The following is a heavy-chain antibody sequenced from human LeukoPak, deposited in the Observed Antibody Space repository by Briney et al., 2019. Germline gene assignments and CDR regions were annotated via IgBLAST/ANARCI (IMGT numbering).Heavy chain of an antibody. Sequence: GGSLRLSCAASGFTFSSYAMHWVRQAPGKGLEWVAVISYDGSNKYYADSVKGRFTISRDNSKNTLYLQMHSLRAEDTAVYYCARVRYSSSCLPLGDYWGQGTLVTVSS. D-gene: IGHD6-13*01. CDR1: GFTFSSYA. V-gene: IGHV3-30-3*01. J-gene: IGHJ4*02. CDR2: ISYDGSNK. CDR3: ARVRYSSSCLPLGDY.